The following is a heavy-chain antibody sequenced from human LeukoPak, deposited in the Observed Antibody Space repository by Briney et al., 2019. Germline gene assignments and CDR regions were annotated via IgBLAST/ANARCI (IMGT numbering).Heavy chain of an antibody. CDR1: GGSISSYY. V-gene: IGHV4-59*01. CDR3: ARVTSRVHGDYAVWVAFDI. D-gene: IGHD4-17*01. J-gene: IGHJ3*02. Sequence: SETLSLTCTVSGGSISSYYWSWIRRPPGKGLEWIGYIYYSGSTNYNPSLKSRVTISVDTSKNQFSLKLSSVTAADTAVYYCARVTSRVHGDYAVWVAFDIWGQGTMVTVSS. CDR2: IYYSGST.